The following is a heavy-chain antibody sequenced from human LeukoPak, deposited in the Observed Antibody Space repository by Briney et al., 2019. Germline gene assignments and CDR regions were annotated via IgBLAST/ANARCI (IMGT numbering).Heavy chain of an antibody. V-gene: IGHV3-23*01. Sequence: GGSLRLSCAASGFTISTYGMSWVRQAPGKGLEWVSSISGGTTYYADSVKGRFTISRDNSKNTVSLQMNSLRAEDTAVYYCAKSVYHSGNYWGQGTLVTVSS. J-gene: IGHJ4*02. CDR2: ISGGTT. CDR1: GFTISTYG. CDR3: AKSVYHSGNY. D-gene: IGHD3-10*01.